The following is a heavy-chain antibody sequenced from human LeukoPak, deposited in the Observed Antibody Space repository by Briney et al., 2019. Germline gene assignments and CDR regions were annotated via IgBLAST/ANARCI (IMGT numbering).Heavy chain of an antibody. J-gene: IGHJ3*02. V-gene: IGHV4-39*01. Sequence: PSETLSLTCTVSGGSISSSSYYWGWLRQPPGKGLEWIGSIYYSGSTYYNPSLKSRVTISVDTSKNQFSLKLSSVTAADTAVYYCARLMAPSHAFDIWGQGTMVTVSS. D-gene: IGHD5-24*01. CDR2: IYYSGST. CDR1: GGSISSSSYY. CDR3: ARLMAPSHAFDI.